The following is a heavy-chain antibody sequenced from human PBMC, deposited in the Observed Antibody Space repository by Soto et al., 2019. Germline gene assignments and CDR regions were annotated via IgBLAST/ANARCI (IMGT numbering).Heavy chain of an antibody. Sequence: TLSLPSTVFVGYACSRHYYGAWMRPPPGQALEYIGYIYKSGSTYYNPSFNSRVSISVDTSKNQFSLNVTSVTAADTAVYYCDRVRGCVPGKGLTDGFDSWGQGVLVTASS. J-gene: IGHJ5*01. V-gene: IGHV4-30-4*01. CDR1: VGYACSRHYY. CDR2: IYKSGST. CDR3: DRVRGCVPGKGLTDGFDS. D-gene: IGHD6-13*01.